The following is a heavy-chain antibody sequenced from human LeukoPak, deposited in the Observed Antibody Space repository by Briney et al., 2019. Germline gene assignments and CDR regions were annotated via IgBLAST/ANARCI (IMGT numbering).Heavy chain of an antibody. D-gene: IGHD3-3*01. CDR3: APGRDFWSGYPPL. J-gene: IGHJ4*02. V-gene: IGHV3-23*01. CDR1: RFTFSSYA. Sequence: PGGSLRLSCAASRFTFSSYAMSWVRQAPGNGLEWVSAISGSGGSTYYADSVKGRFTISRDNSKNTLYLQMNSLRAEDTAVYYCAPGRDFWSGYPPLWGQGTLVTVSS. CDR2: ISGSGGST.